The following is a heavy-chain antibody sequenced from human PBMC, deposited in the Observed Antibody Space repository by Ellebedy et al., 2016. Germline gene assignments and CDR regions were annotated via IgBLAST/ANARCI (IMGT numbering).Heavy chain of an antibody. CDR1: GFTFSSYA. V-gene: IGHV3-23*01. D-gene: IGHD6-13*01. J-gene: IGHJ5*02. Sequence: GESLKISXAASGFTFSSYAMSWVRQAPGKGLEWVSAISGSGGSTYYADSVKGRFTISRDNSKNTLYLQMNSLRAEDTAVYYCAKGSSWLLPGNWFDPWGQGTLVTVSS. CDR2: ISGSGGST. CDR3: AKGSSWLLPGNWFDP.